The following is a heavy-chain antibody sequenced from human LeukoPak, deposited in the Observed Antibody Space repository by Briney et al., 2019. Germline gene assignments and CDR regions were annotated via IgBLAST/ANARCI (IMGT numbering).Heavy chain of an antibody. V-gene: IGHV1-18*01. Sequence: ASVEVSCKASGYTFNTYGITWVRQAPGQGLEWMGWIGTYNGYTNYAQKIQDRLTMTTDTSTSTAYMELRSLRSDDTAVYYCARERLRFLEWSTLYFDYWGQGTLVTVSS. J-gene: IGHJ4*02. CDR3: ARERLRFLEWSTLYFDY. CDR1: GYTFNTYG. CDR2: IGTYNGYT. D-gene: IGHD3-3*01.